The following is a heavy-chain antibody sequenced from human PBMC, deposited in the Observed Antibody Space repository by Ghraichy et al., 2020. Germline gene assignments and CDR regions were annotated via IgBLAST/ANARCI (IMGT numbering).Heavy chain of an antibody. Sequence: GGSLRLSCAASGLSFSNYAMHWVRQAPGKGLEWVAVISFDGRKKYYTDSVKGRFTVSRDNSKNTLYLQMDSLTTEDTGVYCCARDRQAGGIGELGSSWGQGTLVTVSS. J-gene: IGHJ5*02. CDR2: ISFDGRKK. V-gene: IGHV3-30*04. CDR3: ARDRQAGGIGELGSS. D-gene: IGHD3-10*01. CDR1: GLSFSNYA.